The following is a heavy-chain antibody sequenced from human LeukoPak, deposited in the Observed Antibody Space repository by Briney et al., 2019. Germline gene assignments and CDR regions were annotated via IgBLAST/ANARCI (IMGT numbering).Heavy chain of an antibody. CDR2: ISVYNGNT. D-gene: IGHD4-23*01. J-gene: IGHJ4*02. CDR3: ARALSSGNARADEY. CDR1: GYTFASYG. V-gene: IGHV1-18*01. Sequence: ASVKVSCKASGYTFASYGINWMRQAPGQGLEWMGWISVYNGNTNYAQNLQGRVTMTTDTSTSTAYMELRSLRSDDTAVYYCARALSSGNARADEYWGQGTLVTVS.